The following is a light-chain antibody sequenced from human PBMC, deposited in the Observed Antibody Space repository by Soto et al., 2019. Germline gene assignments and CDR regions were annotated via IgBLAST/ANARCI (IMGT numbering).Light chain of an antibody. CDR2: AAS. Sequence: IELTQSPDTLSLSPGERATLSCRASQTVSSDYLAWYQQKPGQAPRLLIYAASTRATGIPDRFSGSGSGTDFTLTISRLEPEDFAVYYCHQYDTAPRTFGQGTKVDIK. J-gene: IGKJ1*01. V-gene: IGKV3-20*01. CDR3: HQYDTAPRT. CDR1: QTVSSDY.